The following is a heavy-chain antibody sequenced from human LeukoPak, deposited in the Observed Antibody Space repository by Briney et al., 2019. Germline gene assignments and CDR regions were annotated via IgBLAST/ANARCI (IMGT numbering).Heavy chain of an antibody. D-gene: IGHD3-10*01. Sequence: SETLSLTCAVYGGSFSGYYWSWIRQPPGKGLEWIGEINHSGSTNYNPSLKSRVTISVDTSKNQFSLKLSSVTAADTAVYYCAREVAYYSGSGSYMGYYMDVWGKGTTVTISS. V-gene: IGHV4-34*01. CDR3: AREVAYYSGSGSYMGYYMDV. CDR2: INHSGST. J-gene: IGHJ6*03. CDR1: GGSFSGYY.